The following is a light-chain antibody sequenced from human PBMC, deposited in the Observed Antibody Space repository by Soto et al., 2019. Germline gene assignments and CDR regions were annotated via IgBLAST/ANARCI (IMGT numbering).Light chain of an antibody. J-gene: IGKJ1*01. CDR3: QQYNNYWT. CDR1: QGIRND. Sequence: AIPITQSSSCLSASVGYRFTITCRASQGIRNDLGWYQQKPGKAPKLLIYDASSLESGVPSRFSGSGSGTEFSLTISRLQTDDFAAYYCQQYNNYWTFGQGTKVDIK. V-gene: IGKV1D-13*01. CDR2: DAS.